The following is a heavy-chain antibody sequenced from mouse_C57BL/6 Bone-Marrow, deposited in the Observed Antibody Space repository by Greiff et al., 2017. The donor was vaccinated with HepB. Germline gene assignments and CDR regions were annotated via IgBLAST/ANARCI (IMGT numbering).Heavy chain of an antibody. CDR1: GYTFTSYW. CDR3: ARDRSYWYFDV. V-gene: IGHV1-69*01. CDR2: IDPSDSYT. J-gene: IGHJ1*03. Sequence: VQLQQPGAELVMPGASVKLSCKASGYTFTSYWMHWVKQRPGQGLEWIGEIDPSDSYTNYNQKFKGKSTLTVDKSSSTAYMQLSSLTSEDSAVYYCARDRSYWYFDVWGTVTTVTVSS.